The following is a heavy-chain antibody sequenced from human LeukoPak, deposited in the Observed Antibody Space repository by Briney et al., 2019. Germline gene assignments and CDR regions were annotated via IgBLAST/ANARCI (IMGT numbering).Heavy chain of an antibody. V-gene: IGHV3-30*04. CDR3: ARGPNPYCSSTSCRNWFDP. CDR2: ISYDGSNK. CDR1: GFTFSSYA. J-gene: IGHJ5*02. D-gene: IGHD2-2*01. Sequence: PGGSLRLSCAASGFTFSSYAMHWVRQAPGKGLEWVAVISYDGSNKYYADSVKGRFTISRDNSKNTLYLQMNSLRAEDTAMYYCARGPNPYCSSTSCRNWFDPWGQGTLVTVSS.